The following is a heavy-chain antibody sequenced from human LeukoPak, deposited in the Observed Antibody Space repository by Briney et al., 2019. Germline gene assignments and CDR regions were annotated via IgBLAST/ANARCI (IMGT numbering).Heavy chain of an antibody. Sequence: PGASLTLSCAASGFTFSSYAMIWVRQAPGKGLEWVSAISGSGGSTYYAVSVKGRFTISRDNYKNTLYLQMNSLRAEDTAVYYCAKDSCGSGSSPFDYWGQGTLVTVSS. D-gene: IGHD3-10*01. CDR1: GFTFSSYA. V-gene: IGHV3-23*01. CDR2: ISGSGGST. CDR3: AKDSCGSGSSPFDY. J-gene: IGHJ4*02.